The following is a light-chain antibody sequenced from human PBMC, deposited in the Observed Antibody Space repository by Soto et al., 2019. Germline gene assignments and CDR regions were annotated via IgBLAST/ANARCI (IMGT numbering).Light chain of an antibody. CDR3: QQYSMSPWT. CDR2: SAS. CDR1: QTVRSSY. Sequence: EIVLTQSPGTLSLSPGERATLSCRASQTVRSSYLAWYQQKRGQAPGLLIYSASSRATGIPDRFSGSESGADFTLTISSLEPEDFAVYYCQQYSMSPWTFGQGTKV. J-gene: IGKJ1*01. V-gene: IGKV3-20*01.